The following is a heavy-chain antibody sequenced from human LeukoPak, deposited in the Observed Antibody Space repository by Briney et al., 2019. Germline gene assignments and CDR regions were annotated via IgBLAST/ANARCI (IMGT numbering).Heavy chain of an antibody. CDR3: ARRRYYYDSSGRALYYFDY. CDR1: GGSISSYY. J-gene: IGHJ4*02. CDR2: IYYSGST. D-gene: IGHD3-22*01. V-gene: IGHV4-59*01. Sequence: SETLPLTCTVSGGSISSYYWSWIRQPPGKGLEWIGYIYYSGSTNYNPSLKSRVTISVDTSKNQFSLKLSSVTAADTAVYYCARRRYYYDSSGRALYYFDYWGQGTLVTVSS.